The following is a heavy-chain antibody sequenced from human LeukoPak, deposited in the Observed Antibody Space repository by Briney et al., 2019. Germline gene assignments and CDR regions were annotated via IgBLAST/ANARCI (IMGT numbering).Heavy chain of an antibody. CDR3: ARAYCSSTSCYFRGAFDI. V-gene: IGHV1-2*02. D-gene: IGHD2-2*01. CDR1: GYTFTSYD. Sequence: ASVKVSCKASGYTFTSYDINWVRQATGQGLEWMGWINPNSGDTNYAQKFQGRVTMTRDTSISTAYMELSRLRSDDTAVYYCARAYCSSTSCYFRGAFDIWGQGTMVTVSS. CDR2: INPNSGDT. J-gene: IGHJ3*02.